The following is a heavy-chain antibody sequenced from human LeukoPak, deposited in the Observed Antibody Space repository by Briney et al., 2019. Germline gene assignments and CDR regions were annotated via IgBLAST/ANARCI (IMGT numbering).Heavy chain of an antibody. CDR1: GGSISSGGYY. CDR2: IYYSGST. V-gene: IGHV4-31*03. Sequence: SETLSLTCPVSGGSISSGGYYWSWIRQHPGKGLEWIGYIYYSGSTYYNPSLKSRVTISVDTSKNQFSLKLSSVTAADTAVYYCASRSSIWSGYQDTLYYFDSWGQGTLVTVSS. CDR3: ASRSSIWSGYQDTLYYFDS. D-gene: IGHD3-3*01. J-gene: IGHJ4*02.